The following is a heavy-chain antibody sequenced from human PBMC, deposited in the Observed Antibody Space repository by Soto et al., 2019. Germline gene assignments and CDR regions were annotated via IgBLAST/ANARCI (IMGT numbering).Heavy chain of an antibody. CDR2: ISAYNGNT. CDR1: GYTFTSYG. J-gene: IGHJ4*02. V-gene: IGHV1-18*01. CDR3: ALFSYIVVVTANFDF. D-gene: IGHD2-21*02. Sequence: ASVKVSCKASGYTFTSYGISWVRQAPGQGLEWMGWISAYNGNTNYAQKLQGRVTMTTDTSTSTAYMELRSLRSDDTAVYYCALFSYIVVVTANFDFWGQGTLVTVSS.